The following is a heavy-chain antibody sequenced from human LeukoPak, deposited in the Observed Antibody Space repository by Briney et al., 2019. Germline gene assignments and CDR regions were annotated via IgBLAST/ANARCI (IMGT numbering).Heavy chain of an antibody. J-gene: IGHJ4*02. V-gene: IGHV4-61*02. D-gene: IGHD2-2*02. CDR3: ARERGISCSSTSCYTYYFDY. Sequence: TLETLSLTCTVSGGSISSGSYYWSWIRQPAGKGLEWIGRIYTSGSTNYNPSLKSRVTISVDTSKNQFSLKLSSVTAADTAVYYCARERGISCSSTSCYTYYFDYWGQGTLVTVSS. CDR2: IYTSGST. CDR1: GGSISSGSYY.